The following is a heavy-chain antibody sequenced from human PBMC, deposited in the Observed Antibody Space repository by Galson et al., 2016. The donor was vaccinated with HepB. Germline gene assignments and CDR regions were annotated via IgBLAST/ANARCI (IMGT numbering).Heavy chain of an antibody. J-gene: IGHJ4*02. CDR3: AKVPRAVEAPVGDY. D-gene: IGHD5-24*01. CDR1: GFTFNIYA. V-gene: IGHV3-23*01. Sequence: SLRLSCAASGFTFNIYAMSWVRHIPGRGLEWVSTISASGGTTDYVDSVKGRFTISRDNSKNTLYLQMNNLRVGDTALYYCAKVPRAVEAPVGDYWGQGALVTVSS. CDR2: ISASGGTT.